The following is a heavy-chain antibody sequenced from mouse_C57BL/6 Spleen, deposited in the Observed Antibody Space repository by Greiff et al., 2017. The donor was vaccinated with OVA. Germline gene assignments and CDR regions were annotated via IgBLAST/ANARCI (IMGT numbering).Heavy chain of an antibody. CDR1: GFSLTSYG. D-gene: IGHD2-1*01. CDR2: IWRGGST. J-gene: IGHJ4*01. Sequence: QVQLQQSGPGLVQPSQSLSITCTVSGFSLTSYGVHWVRQSPGKGLEWLGVIWRGGSTDYNAAFMSRLSITKDNSKSQVFFKMNSLQADDTAIYDCAKRGGNYGYAMDYWGQGTSVTVSS. CDR3: AKRGGNYGYAMDY. V-gene: IGHV2-5*01.